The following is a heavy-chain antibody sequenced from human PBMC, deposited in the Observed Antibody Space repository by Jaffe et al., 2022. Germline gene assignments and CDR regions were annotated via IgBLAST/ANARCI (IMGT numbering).Heavy chain of an antibody. J-gene: IGHJ4*02. CDR2: INMDGSST. V-gene: IGHV3-74*01. CDR3: ARDYPGEVNAFDY. D-gene: IGHD3-16*01. CDR1: GFTLSSYW. Sequence: EVQLVESGGGLVLPGGSLRLSCAASGFTLSSYWMHWVRQAPGKGLVCVSHINMDGSSTTYADSVKGRFTISRDNAKNTLYLQMNSLRAEDTAVYYCARDYPGEVNAFDYWGQGTLVTVSS.